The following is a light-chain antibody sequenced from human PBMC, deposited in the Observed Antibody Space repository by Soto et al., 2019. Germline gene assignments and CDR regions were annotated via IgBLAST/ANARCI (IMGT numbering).Light chain of an antibody. Sequence: QSVLTQPPSASGTPGQRVTISCSGSSSNIGSYTVKWYQQLPGTAPKLLIYSNNQRPSGVPDRFSGSKSGTSASLAISGLQSEDEADYYCAAWDDSLNGPYVVFGGGTKLTVL. CDR3: AAWDDSLNGPYVV. J-gene: IGLJ2*01. V-gene: IGLV1-44*01. CDR2: SNN. CDR1: SSNIGSYT.